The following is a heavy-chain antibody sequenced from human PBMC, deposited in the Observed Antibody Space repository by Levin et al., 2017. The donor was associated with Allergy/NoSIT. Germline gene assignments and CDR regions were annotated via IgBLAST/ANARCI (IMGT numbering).Heavy chain of an antibody. CDR1: GFSFRAYT. Sequence: ASVKVSCAASGFSFRAYTMNWVRQAPGKGLEWVSSISSSSSTIYYADSLKGRFTISRDNAKNSLSLQMNSLRADDTALYYWARGSGGGTHEIYWGQGTLVTVSS. D-gene: IGHD2-15*01. V-gene: IGHV3-21*01. CDR3: ARGSGGGTHEIY. J-gene: IGHJ4*02. CDR2: ISSSSSTI.